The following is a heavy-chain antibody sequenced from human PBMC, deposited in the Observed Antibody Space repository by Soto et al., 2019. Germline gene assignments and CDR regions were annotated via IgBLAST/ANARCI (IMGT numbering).Heavy chain of an antibody. D-gene: IGHD1-1*01. Sequence: GGSLRLSCAASGFTFSGSAMHWVRQASGKGLEWVGRIRSKANSYATAYAASVKGRFTISRDDSKNTAYLQMNSLKTEDTAVYYCTRRGDRDGYNSPDYYYYGMDVWGQGTTVTVSS. CDR2: IRSKANSYAT. J-gene: IGHJ6*02. CDR1: GFTFSGSA. V-gene: IGHV3-73*01. CDR3: TRRGDRDGYNSPDYYYYGMDV.